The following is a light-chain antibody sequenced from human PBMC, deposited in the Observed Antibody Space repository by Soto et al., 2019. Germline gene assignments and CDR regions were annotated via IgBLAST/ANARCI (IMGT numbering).Light chain of an antibody. J-gene: IGKJ1*01. CDR3: QQYYTNPRT. CDR2: WAS. CDR1: QSVLYSSDNRNY. V-gene: IGKV4-1*01. Sequence: DIVMTQSPDSLAVSLGERATVNCKSGQSVLYSSDNRNYLAWYQQKPGQSPKLLISWASTRESGDPDRFSGRGSGTDFTLTISSRQAEDVAVYFCQQYYTNPRTFGQGTKVEIK.